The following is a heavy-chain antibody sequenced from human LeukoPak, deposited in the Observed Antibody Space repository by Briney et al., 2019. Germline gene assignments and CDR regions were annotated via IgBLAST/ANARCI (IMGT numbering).Heavy chain of an antibody. V-gene: IGHV3-23*01. CDR2: ISGSGGST. J-gene: IGHJ4*02. CDR1: GFTFSSYA. D-gene: IGHD2-15*01. Sequence: GGSLRLSCAASGFTFSSYAMSWVRQAPGKGLEWVSAISGSGGSTYYADAVKGRVTISRANSKNTMYLQMHIQRAEDTAVYYCAKDIPYYCSGGSCAQYSFDYWGQGTLVTVSS. CDR3: AKDIPYYCSGGSCAQYSFDY.